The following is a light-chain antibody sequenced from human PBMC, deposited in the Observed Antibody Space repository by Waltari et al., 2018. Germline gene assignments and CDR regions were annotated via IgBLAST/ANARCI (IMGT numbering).Light chain of an antibody. CDR3: ASYTTSDSYG. V-gene: IGLV2-14*03. J-gene: IGLJ1*01. CDR1: SSDVGAYNY. CDR2: DVS. Sequence: QSALTQPASVSGSPGQSITISCAGSSSDVGAYNYVSWYQQHPVKAPRLIIDDVSKRPAGVSNRFSGSRSGNTASLTSSGLQAGDEADYYCASYTTSDSYGFGTGTEVTVL.